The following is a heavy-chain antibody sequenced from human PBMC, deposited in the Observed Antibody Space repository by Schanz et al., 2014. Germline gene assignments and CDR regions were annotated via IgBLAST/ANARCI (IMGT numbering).Heavy chain of an antibody. CDR2: ISGYNGDT. CDR1: GYTFTSYY. D-gene: IGHD3-10*01. CDR3: ARDRVSFVRGPLGVD. J-gene: IGHJ4*02. Sequence: QVQLVQSGAEVKKPGASVKVSCEASGYTFTSYYIHWFRQAPGQGLEWMGWISGYNGDTNYAPKFQDRVTMTTDTSTGITSLELRNLKSDDTAVYYCARDRVSFVRGPLGVDWGQGTQVIVSS. V-gene: IGHV1-18*04.